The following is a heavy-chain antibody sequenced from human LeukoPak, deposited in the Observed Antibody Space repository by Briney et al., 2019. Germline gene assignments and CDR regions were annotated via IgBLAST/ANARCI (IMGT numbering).Heavy chain of an antibody. J-gene: IGHJ6*02. V-gene: IGHV3-53*01. CDR1: GFTFSSYA. CDR2: IYSGGST. CDR3: AREDIPAYGMDV. Sequence: GGSLRLSCAASGFTFSSYAMSWVRQAPGKGLEWVSVIYSGGSTYYADSVKGRFTIFRDNSKNTLYLKMNSLRAEDTAVYYCAREDIPAYGMDVWGQGTTVTVSS. D-gene: IGHD2-15*01.